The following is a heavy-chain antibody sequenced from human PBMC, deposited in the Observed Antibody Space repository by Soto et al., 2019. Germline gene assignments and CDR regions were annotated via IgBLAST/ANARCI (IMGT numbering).Heavy chain of an antibody. CDR3: AKASSISWGVFDY. J-gene: IGHJ4*02. CDR1: GFSFGNYA. CDR2: ISGGSANT. V-gene: IGHV3-23*01. Sequence: EVQLLESGGGLVQPGGSLRLSCAASGFSFGNYAMTWVRQAPGKGLEWVSAISGGSANTFFADSVKGRFTISRDNSKSTLYQQMNSLRVEDTAIYYCAKASSISWGVFDYWGQGALITVSS. D-gene: IGHD6-13*01.